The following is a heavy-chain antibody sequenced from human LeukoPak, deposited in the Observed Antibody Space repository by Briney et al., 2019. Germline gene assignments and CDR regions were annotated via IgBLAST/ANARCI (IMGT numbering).Heavy chain of an antibody. CDR3: ARGGPLSSPSY. Sequence: SETLSLTCTVSGGSISSGSYYWSWIRQPAGKGLEWIGRIYTSGSTNYNPSLKSRVTISVDTSKNQFSLKLSSVTAADTAVYYCARGGPLSSPSYWGQGTLVTVSS. D-gene: IGHD6-6*01. CDR1: GGSISSGSYY. V-gene: IGHV4-61*02. J-gene: IGHJ4*02. CDR2: IYTSGST.